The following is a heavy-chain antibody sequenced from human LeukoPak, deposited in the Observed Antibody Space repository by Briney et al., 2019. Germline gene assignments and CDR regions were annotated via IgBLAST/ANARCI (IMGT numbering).Heavy chain of an antibody. CDR3: ARDERYDSSGYPFDY. CDR2: INPNSGDT. CDR1: GYTFTGYF. J-gene: IGHJ4*02. V-gene: IGHV1-2*02. Sequence: ASVKVSCKASGYTFTGYFIHWVQQAPGQGLEWMGWINPNSGDTNYAQNFQGRVTMTRDTSISTAYMELSRLRSDDTAVYYCARDERYDSSGYPFDYWGQGTLVTVSS. D-gene: IGHD3-22*01.